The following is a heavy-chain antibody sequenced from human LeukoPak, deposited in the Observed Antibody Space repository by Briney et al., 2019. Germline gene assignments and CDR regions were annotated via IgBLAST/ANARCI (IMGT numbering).Heavy chain of an antibody. CDR2: ISGNGDRT. J-gene: IGHJ3*02. CDR1: GFTFSTYA. Sequence: GGSLRLSRECSGFTFSTYAMHWVRQAPGKGLQYVSAISGNGDRTWYANSVNGRFSISRDNSKNTLYLQMGSLRAEDMAVYYCARGGIKGPHDAFDIWGRGTMVTVSS. V-gene: IGHV3-64*01. D-gene: IGHD3-10*01. CDR3: ARGGIKGPHDAFDI.